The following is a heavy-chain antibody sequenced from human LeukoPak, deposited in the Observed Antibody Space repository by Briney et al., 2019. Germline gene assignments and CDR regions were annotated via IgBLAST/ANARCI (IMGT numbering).Heavy chain of an antibody. J-gene: IGHJ4*02. Sequence: ASVKVSCKASAYTFSGCYIHWVRQAPGQGLEWMGWINFNSGGKIFAEKFQDRVTMASDTSISTAYMELSRLRSDDTAVYYCARQIVSGSMGCDFWGQGTLVTVSS. CDR3: ARQIVSGSMGCDF. CDR2: INFNSGGK. V-gene: IGHV1-2*02. D-gene: IGHD2-21*01. CDR1: AYTFSGCY.